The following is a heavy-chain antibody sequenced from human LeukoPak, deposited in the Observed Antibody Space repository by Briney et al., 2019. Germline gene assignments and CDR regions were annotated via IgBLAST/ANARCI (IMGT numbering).Heavy chain of an antibody. D-gene: IGHD6-13*01. V-gene: IGHV3-23*01. J-gene: IGHJ3*01. Sequence: GGSLRLSCAASGFTVSSHGMTWVRQAPGKGLEWVSAFSATDGSAQYAESVRGRFTISRDNSKNSLYLQMNSLRDEDTAVYFCAKARIAAAGTGAFDVWGQGTMVTVSS. CDR3: AKARIAAAGTGAFDV. CDR2: FSATDGSA. CDR1: GFTVSSHG.